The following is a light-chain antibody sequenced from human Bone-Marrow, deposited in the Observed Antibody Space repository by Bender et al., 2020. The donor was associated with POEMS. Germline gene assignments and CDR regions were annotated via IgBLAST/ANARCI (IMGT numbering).Light chain of an antibody. CDR1: KIETVT. CDR3: QVWDGPTDHVV. J-gene: IGLJ2*01. V-gene: IGLV3-21*02. Sequence: SYVLTQPPSVSVAPGQTARISCGGDKIETVTVHWYQQKPGQAPVLVVYDDTSRPPGIPDRFSGSRSDNPATLTITWVEAGDEGDFFCQVWDGPTDHVVFGGGTKLTVL. CDR2: DDT.